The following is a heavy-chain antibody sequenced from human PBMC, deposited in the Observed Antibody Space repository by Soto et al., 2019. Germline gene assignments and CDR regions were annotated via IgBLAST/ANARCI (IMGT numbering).Heavy chain of an antibody. V-gene: IGHV2-5*02. J-gene: IGHJ5*02. D-gene: IGHD6-13*01. CDR3: AHSTGTSWYLNWFDP. Sequence: QITLKESGPTLVKPTQTLTLTCTFSRFSLSSGGVGVGWIRQPPGKALEWLALVYWDDDKRYSPSLKSRLTITKDTSKNQVILTMTNVDPVDTATYYCAHSTGTSWYLNWFDPWGQGTLVTVSS. CDR2: VYWDDDK. CDR1: RFSLSSGGVG.